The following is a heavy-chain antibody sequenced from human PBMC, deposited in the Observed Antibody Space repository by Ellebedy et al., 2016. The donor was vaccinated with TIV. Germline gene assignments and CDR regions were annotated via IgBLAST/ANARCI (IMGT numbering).Heavy chain of an antibody. CDR3: ARGPSSDSSGNYYYYGMDV. Sequence: GGSLRLSCAASGFTFSSYGMHWVRQAPGKGLEWVAVIWYDGSNKFYADSVKGRFTISRDNSKNTLYLQMNSLRAEDTAVYYCARGPSSDSSGNYYYYGMDVWGQGTTVTVSS. CDR2: IWYDGSNK. CDR1: GFTFSSYG. J-gene: IGHJ6*02. V-gene: IGHV3-33*01. D-gene: IGHD3-22*01.